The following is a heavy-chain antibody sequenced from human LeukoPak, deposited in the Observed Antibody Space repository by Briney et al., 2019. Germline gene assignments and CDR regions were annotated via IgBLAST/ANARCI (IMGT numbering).Heavy chain of an antibody. Sequence: PGGSLRLSCTAAGFLYSRYSMIWVRHSPGKGREWVSYISTSSSTVYHADSVKGRFTISRDNAKNSLYLQMNSLRAEDTAVYYCAREKAPGIEDYWGQGTLVTVSS. CDR2: ISTSSSTV. J-gene: IGHJ4*02. CDR3: AREKAPGIEDY. D-gene: IGHD6-13*01. CDR1: GFLYSRYS. V-gene: IGHV3-48*01.